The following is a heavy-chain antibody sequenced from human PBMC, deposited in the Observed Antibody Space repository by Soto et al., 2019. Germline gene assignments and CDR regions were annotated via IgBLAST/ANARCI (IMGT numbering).Heavy chain of an antibody. J-gene: IGHJ5*02. CDR2: IYYSGST. Sequence: QVQLQESGPGLVKPSETLSLTCTVSGGSISSYYWSWIRQPPGKGLEWIGYIYYSGSTNYNPSLKSRVTISVATSKNQFSLKLSSVTAADTAVYYCARGCIAVAGTLWFDPWGQGTLVTVSS. D-gene: IGHD6-19*01. CDR1: GGSISSYY. V-gene: IGHV4-59*01. CDR3: ARGCIAVAGTLWFDP.